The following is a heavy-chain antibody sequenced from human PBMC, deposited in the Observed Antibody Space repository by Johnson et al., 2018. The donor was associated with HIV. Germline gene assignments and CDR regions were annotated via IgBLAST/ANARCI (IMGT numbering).Heavy chain of an antibody. CDR3: ANGNPARGYVDDDAFDI. CDR2: ISYDGNNK. J-gene: IGHJ3*02. Sequence: QVQLVESGGGVVQPGRSLRLSCAASGFTFSSYAMHWVRQAPGKGLEWVAVISYDGNNKYYTDSVKGRFTISRDNSKNTLYLQMNSLRPDDTAVYYCANGNPARGYVDDDAFDIWGQGTMVTVSS. CDR1: GFTFSSYA. D-gene: IGHD5-12*01. V-gene: IGHV3-30-3*01.